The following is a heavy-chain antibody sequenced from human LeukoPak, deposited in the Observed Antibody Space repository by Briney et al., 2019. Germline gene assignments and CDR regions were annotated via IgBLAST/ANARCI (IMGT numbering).Heavy chain of an antibody. J-gene: IGHJ6*02. CDR1: GFTFSSYT. CDR2: ISSTSSTI. V-gene: IGHV3-48*02. CDR3: ARGHTGMDV. D-gene: IGHD2-21*01. Sequence: GGSLRLSCAASGFTFSSYTMNWVRQAREKGLEWVSYISSTSSTIYYADSVKGRFTISRDNAKNSLYLQMNSLRDEDTAVYYCARGHTGMDVWGQGTTVTVSS.